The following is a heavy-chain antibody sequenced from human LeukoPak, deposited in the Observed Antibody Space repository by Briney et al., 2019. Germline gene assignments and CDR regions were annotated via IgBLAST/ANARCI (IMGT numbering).Heavy chain of an antibody. CDR2: INHSGGT. CDR1: GASSTGYY. CDR3: ARLLPLQGGDV. Sequence: SETLSLTCAVSGASSTGYYWSWFRQPPGKGLEWIGEINHSGGTNYNPSLKSRVTISLDTSNNQFSLKLSSVTAADTAVYYCARLLPLQGGDVWGQGTTVTVSS. D-gene: IGHD4-11*01. J-gene: IGHJ6*02. V-gene: IGHV4-34*01.